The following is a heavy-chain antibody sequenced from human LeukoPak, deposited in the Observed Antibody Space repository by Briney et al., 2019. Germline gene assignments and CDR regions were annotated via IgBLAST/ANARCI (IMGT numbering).Heavy chain of an antibody. CDR1: GGTFSSYA. J-gene: IGHJ3*02. CDR2: IIPILGIA. Sequence: SVKVSCKASGGTFSSYAISWVRQAPGQGLEWMGRIIPILGIANYAQKFQGRVTITADKSTSTAYMELSSLRSEDTAVYYCARERGAPASSGRRFFDIWGQGTMVTVSS. D-gene: IGHD6-19*01. CDR3: ARERGAPASSGRRFFDI. V-gene: IGHV1-69*04.